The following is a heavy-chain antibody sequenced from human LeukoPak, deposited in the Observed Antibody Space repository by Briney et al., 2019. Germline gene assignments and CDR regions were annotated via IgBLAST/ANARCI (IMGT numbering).Heavy chain of an antibody. CDR3: AKAPYYYDTSGYSFDI. J-gene: IGHJ3*02. CDR1: GFTFSSYA. CDR2: ISGTGGST. Sequence: GGSLRLSCAASGFTFSSYAMSWDRQAPGKGLEWVSVISGTGGSTYYAGSVKGRFTISRDNSKNTLYLQMNSLRAEDTAVYYCAKAPYYYDTSGYSFDIWGQGTMVTVSS. D-gene: IGHD3-22*01. V-gene: IGHV3-23*01.